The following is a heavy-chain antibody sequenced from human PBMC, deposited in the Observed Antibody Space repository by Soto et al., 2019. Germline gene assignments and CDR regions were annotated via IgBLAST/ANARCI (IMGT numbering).Heavy chain of an antibody. V-gene: IGHV1-18*01. CDR3: ARVGLCSSGWYVMTDRYYFDY. J-gene: IGHJ4*02. Sequence: QVQLVQSGAEVKKPGASVKVSCKASGYTFTSYGISWVRQAPGQGLEWMGWISAYNGNTNYAQKLEGRVTMTTATSTSTAYMKLRSLRSDDTAVYYCARVGLCSSGWYVMTDRYYFDYWGQGTLVTVSS. CDR2: ISAYNGNT. CDR1: GYTFTSYG. D-gene: IGHD6-19*01.